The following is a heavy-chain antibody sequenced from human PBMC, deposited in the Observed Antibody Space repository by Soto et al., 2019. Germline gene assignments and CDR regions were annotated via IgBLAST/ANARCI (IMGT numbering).Heavy chain of an antibody. CDR2: INKNGFTI. Sequence: WWSLSLSFPVSVFTLTTYSMNGCRQAPGKGLEWISFINKNGFTIYYADSVKGRFTISRDYAKNSLYLQMDSLRHEDTAVYYCARGAVTGTSLFDYWGLGTLVTVSS. V-gene: IGHV3-48*02. D-gene: IGHD6-19*01. CDR3: ARGAVTGTSLFDY. CDR1: VFTLTTYS. J-gene: IGHJ4*02.